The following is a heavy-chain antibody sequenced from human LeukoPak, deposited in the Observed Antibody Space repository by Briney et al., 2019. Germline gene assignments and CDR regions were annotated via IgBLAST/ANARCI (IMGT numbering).Heavy chain of an antibody. Sequence: PGRSLRLSCAASGFTFSSYGMHWVRQAPGKGLEWVAVIWYDGSNKYYADSVKGRFTISRDNSKNTLYLRMNSLRAEDTAVYYCARDQTTVSTDLDYWGQGTLVTVSS. CDR1: GFTFSSYG. J-gene: IGHJ4*02. V-gene: IGHV3-33*01. D-gene: IGHD4-17*01. CDR2: IWYDGSNK. CDR3: ARDQTTVSTDLDY.